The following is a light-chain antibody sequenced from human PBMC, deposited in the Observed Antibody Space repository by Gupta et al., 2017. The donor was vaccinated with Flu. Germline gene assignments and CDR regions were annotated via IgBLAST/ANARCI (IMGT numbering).Light chain of an antibody. V-gene: IGKV4-1*01. CDR1: QSVLYSSNSKNY. CDR3: QRFYTTPFT. J-gene: IGKJ3*01. Sequence: DIVMTQSPDSLAVSLGERATINCKSSQSVLYSSNSKNYLAWYQQKPGQPPKLLIYWASTRESGVPDRFSGSGSGTDFTLTINSLQAEDVAVYYCQRFYTTPFTFGPGTKVDIK. CDR2: WAS.